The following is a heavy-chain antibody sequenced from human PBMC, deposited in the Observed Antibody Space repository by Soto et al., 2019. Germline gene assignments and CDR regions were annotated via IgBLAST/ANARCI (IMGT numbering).Heavy chain of an antibody. CDR3: ARCYGSGSSYYYYYGMDV. V-gene: IGHV4-4*02. D-gene: IGHD3-10*01. J-gene: IGHJ6*02. Sequence: XGTLSLTCAVSGGSISSSNWWGCVRQPPGKGLEWIGEIYHSGSTNYNPSLKSRVTISVDKSKNQFSLKLSSVTAADTAVYYCARCYGSGSSYYYYYGMDVWGQGTTVTVSS. CDR1: GGSISSSNW. CDR2: IYHSGST.